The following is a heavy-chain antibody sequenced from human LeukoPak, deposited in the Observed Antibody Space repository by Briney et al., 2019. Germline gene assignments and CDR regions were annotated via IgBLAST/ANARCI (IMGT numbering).Heavy chain of an antibody. J-gene: IGHJ4*02. CDR2: IYSGGST. D-gene: IGHD3-22*01. CDR3: ARKHYYDSSGFFPPMDY. CDR1: GFSFSSYW. Sequence: GGSLRLSCAASGFSFSSYWMNWVRQAPGKGLEWVSVIYSGGSTFYADSVKGRFTISRDNSKNTLYLQMNSLRAEDTAVYYCARKHYYDSSGFFPPMDYWGQGTLVTVSS. V-gene: IGHV3-66*01.